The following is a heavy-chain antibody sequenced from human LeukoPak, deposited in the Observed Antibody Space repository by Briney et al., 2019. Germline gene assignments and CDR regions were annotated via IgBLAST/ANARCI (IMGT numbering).Heavy chain of an antibody. D-gene: IGHD6-13*01. J-gene: IGHJ5*02. V-gene: IGHV4-4*07. CDR1: GGSTSSYY. CDR3: ARDPGVIAAAPNWFDP. Sequence: SETLSLTCTVSGGSTSSYYWSWIRQPAGKGLEWIGRIYTSGSTNYNPSLKSRVTMSVDTSKNQFSLKLSSVTAADTAVYYCARDPGVIAAAPNWFDPWGQGTLVTVSS. CDR2: IYTSGST.